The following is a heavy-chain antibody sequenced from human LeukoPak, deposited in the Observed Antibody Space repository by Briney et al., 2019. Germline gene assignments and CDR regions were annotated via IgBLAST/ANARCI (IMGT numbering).Heavy chain of an antibody. V-gene: IGHV3-9*01. Sequence: GGSLRLSCAASGFTFDDYAMHWVRQAPGKGLEWVSGISWNSGSISYADSVKGRFTISRDNAKNSLYLQMNSLRAEDTALYYCAKSGGSGSYYNLNNWFDPWGQGTLVTVSS. CDR3: AKSGGSGSYYNLNNWFDP. CDR1: GFTFDDYA. D-gene: IGHD3-10*01. CDR2: ISWNSGSI. J-gene: IGHJ5*02.